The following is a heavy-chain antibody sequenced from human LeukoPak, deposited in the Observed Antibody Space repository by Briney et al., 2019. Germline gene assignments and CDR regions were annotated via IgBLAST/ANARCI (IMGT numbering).Heavy chain of an antibody. Sequence: SETLSLTCTVSGGFISSSSYYWGWIRQPPGKGLEWIGSIYYSGSTYYNPSLKSRVTISIDTSKNQFSLKLSSVTAADTAVYYCARQSLGSPFDYWGQGTLVTVSS. J-gene: IGHJ4*02. CDR2: IYYSGST. CDR1: GGFISSSSYY. D-gene: IGHD6-13*01. CDR3: ARQSLGSPFDY. V-gene: IGHV4-39*01.